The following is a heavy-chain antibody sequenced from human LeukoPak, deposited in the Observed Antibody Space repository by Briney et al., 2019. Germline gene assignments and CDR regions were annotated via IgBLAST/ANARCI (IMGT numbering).Heavy chain of an antibody. D-gene: IGHD6-6*01. J-gene: IGHJ4*02. Sequence: ASVKVSCKASGYTLTDYYMHWVRQAPGQGLEWMGWINPNSGGTNYAQKFQGRVTMTRDTSISTAYMELSRLRSDDTAVYYCARVLRAARPWDYWGQGTLVTVSS. CDR1: GYTLTDYY. CDR2: INPNSGGT. CDR3: ARVLRAARPWDY. V-gene: IGHV1-2*02.